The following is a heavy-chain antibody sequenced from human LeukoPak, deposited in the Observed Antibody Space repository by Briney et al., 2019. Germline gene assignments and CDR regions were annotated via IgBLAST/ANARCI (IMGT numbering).Heavy chain of an antibody. CDR2: ISYDGSNK. J-gene: IGHJ4*02. CDR3: ARDKNPKSYSAFDY. Sequence: GGSLRLSCAASGFTFSSYAMYWVRQAPGKGLEWVAVISYDGSNKYYADSVKGRFTISRDNSKNTLYLQMNSLRADDTAVYFCARDKNPKSYSAFDYWGQGTLVTVSS. D-gene: IGHD2-15*01. V-gene: IGHV3-30-3*01. CDR1: GFTFSSYA.